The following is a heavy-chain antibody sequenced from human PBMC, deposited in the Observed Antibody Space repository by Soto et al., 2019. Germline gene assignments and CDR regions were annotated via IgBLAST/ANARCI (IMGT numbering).Heavy chain of an antibody. CDR3: ARETFWAWGSFGGRAAEYYFDY. Sequence: ASVKVSCKASGYTFTSYYMHWVRQAPGQGLEWMGIINPSGGSTSYAQKFQGRVTMTRDTSTSTVYMELSNLRSEDTAVYYCARETFWAWGSFGGRAAEYYFDYWGQGTLVTVSS. CDR1: GYTFTSYY. J-gene: IGHJ4*02. D-gene: IGHD3-16*01. V-gene: IGHV1-46*03. CDR2: INPSGGST.